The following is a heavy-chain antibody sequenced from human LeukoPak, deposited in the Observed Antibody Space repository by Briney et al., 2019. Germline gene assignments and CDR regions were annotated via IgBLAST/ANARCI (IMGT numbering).Heavy chain of an antibody. Sequence: SVKVSCKASGGTFSSYAISWVRQAPGQGLEWMGGIIPIFGTANYAQKFQGRVTITADESTSTAYMELSSLRSEDTAVYYCASLSRDYDSSGYYYGLDYWGQGTLVTVSS. CDR2: IIPIFGTA. J-gene: IGHJ4*02. CDR3: ASLSRDYDSSGYYYGLDY. CDR1: GGTFSSYA. V-gene: IGHV1-69*13. D-gene: IGHD3-22*01.